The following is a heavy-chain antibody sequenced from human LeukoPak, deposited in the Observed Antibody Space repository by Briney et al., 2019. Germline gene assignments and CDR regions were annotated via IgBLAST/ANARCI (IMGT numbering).Heavy chain of an antibody. J-gene: IGHJ4*02. Sequence: PGGSLRLSCAASGFTFSSYAMSWVRQAPGKGLEWVSAISGSGGSTDYADSVKGRFTISRDNSKNTLYLQMNSLRAEDTAVYYCAKDRERFGELLDYWGQGTLVTVSS. CDR2: ISGSGGST. CDR3: AKDRERFGELLDY. V-gene: IGHV3-23*01. CDR1: GFTFSSYA. D-gene: IGHD3-10*01.